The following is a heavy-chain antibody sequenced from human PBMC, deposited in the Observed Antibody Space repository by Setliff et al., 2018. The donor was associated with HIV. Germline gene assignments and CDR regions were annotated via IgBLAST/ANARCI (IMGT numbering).Heavy chain of an antibody. CDR2: VHYGGSI. J-gene: IGHJ5*02. V-gene: IGHV4-39*02. CDR1: GGPISTNDYY. CDR3: AREGVNFWTPPGWFDP. D-gene: IGHD3-3*01. Sequence: KTSETLSLTCTVSGGPISTNDYYWGFIRQSPGKGLEWIASVHYGGSIFYNPSLKSRVSLSVGTSKRQFFLNLSSATTADTATYYCAREGVNFWTPPGWFDPWGQGTLVTVSS.